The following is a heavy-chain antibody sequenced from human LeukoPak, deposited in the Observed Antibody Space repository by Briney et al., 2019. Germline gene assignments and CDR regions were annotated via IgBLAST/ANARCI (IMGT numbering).Heavy chain of an antibody. J-gene: IGHJ4*01. CDR3: ARGQLLQRN. D-gene: IGHD1-26*01. CDR2: INHSGNT. V-gene: IGHV4-34*01. CDR1: GGSLSGYY. Sequence: SETLSLTCAVFGGSLSGYYWTWIRQPPGKGLEWIGEINHSGNTDYNPSLKSRVTISVDTSKNQFSLKLTSMTAADTAVYYCARGQLLQRNWGHGTLVTVSS.